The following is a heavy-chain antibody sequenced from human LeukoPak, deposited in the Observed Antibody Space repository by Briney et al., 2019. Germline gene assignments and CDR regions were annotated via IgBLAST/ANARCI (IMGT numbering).Heavy chain of an antibody. CDR1: GFTFSSYE. D-gene: IGHD3-22*01. Sequence: PGGSLRLSCAASGFTFSSYEMNWVRQAPGKGLEWVSYISSSGSTICYADSVKGRFTISRDNAKNSLYLQMNSLRAEDTAVYYCASPYYHDSSGYYNDAFDIWGQGTMVTVSS. CDR3: ASPYYHDSSGYYNDAFDI. CDR2: ISSSGSTI. J-gene: IGHJ3*02. V-gene: IGHV3-48*03.